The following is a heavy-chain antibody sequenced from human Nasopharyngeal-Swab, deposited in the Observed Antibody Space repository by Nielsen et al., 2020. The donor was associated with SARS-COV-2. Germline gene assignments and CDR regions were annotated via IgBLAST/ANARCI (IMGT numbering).Heavy chain of an antibody. CDR3: ARSGPFRLPKWDNWFDP. Sequence: SETLSLTCTVSGYSISSGYYWGWIRQPPGKGLEWIGSIYHSGSTYYNPSLKSRVTISVDTSKNQFSLKLSSVTAADTAVYYCARSGPFRLPKWDNWFDPWGQGTLVTVSS. J-gene: IGHJ5*02. D-gene: IGHD1-26*01. CDR2: IYHSGST. CDR1: GYSISSGYY. V-gene: IGHV4-38-2*02.